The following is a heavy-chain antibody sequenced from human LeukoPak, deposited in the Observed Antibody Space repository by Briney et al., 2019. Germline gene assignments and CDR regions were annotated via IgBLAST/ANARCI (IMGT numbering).Heavy chain of an antibody. D-gene: IGHD3-10*01. V-gene: IGHV3-7*01. CDR1: GFTFSSYW. CDR2: IKEDVGRK. CDR3: ARDSVASGSLDY. J-gene: IGHJ4*02. Sequence: PWGSLRLSCAASGFTFSSYWMHWVRQPPGKGLEWVANIKEDVGRKHYVDSVGGRFTISRDNTKNSLYLQMNSLRAEDTAVYYCARDSVASGSLDYWGQGALVTVSS.